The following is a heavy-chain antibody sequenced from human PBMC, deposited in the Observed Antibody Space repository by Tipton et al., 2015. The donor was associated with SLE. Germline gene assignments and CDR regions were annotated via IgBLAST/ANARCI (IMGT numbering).Heavy chain of an antibody. CDR1: GFTVSSNY. J-gene: IGHJ3*02. D-gene: IGHD5-24*01. V-gene: IGHV3-53*05. CDR3: ARDPMATMKAFDI. CDR2: IYSGGST. Sequence: SLRLSCAASGFTVSSNYMSWVRQAPGKGLEGVSVIYSGGSTYYADSVKGRFTISRDNSKNTLYLQMNSLRAEDTAVYYCARDPMATMKAFDIWGQGTMVTVSS.